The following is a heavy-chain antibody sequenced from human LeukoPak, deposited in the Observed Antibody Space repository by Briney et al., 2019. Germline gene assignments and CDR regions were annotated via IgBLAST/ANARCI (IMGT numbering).Heavy chain of an antibody. Sequence: SSETLSLTCAVYGESFSGYYWSWIRQTPGKGLEWIGEINHSGSTNYNPSLKSRVTISVDTSKNQFSLRLSSVTAADTAVYYCARSQLDYYGSGNYFDYWGQGTLVTVSS. CDR2: INHSGST. J-gene: IGHJ4*02. D-gene: IGHD3-10*01. V-gene: IGHV4-34*01. CDR1: GESFSGYY. CDR3: ARSQLDYYGSGNYFDY.